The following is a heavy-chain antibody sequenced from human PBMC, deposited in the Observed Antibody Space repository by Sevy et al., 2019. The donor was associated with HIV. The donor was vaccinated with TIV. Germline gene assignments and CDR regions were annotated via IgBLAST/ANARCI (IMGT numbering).Heavy chain of an antibody. J-gene: IGHJ3*02. Sequence: GGSLRLSCAASGFNFSSYGMHWVRQAPGKGLEWVAVISYDGSSKYYADSVKGRFTISRDNSKNTVYLQINRLRAEDRVGSYGAKESGWYYDFWSGHAAFDIWGQGTMVTVSS. D-gene: IGHD3-3*01. CDR1: GFNFSSYG. CDR3: AKESGWYYDFWSGHAAFDI. V-gene: IGHV3-30*18. CDR2: ISYDGSSK.